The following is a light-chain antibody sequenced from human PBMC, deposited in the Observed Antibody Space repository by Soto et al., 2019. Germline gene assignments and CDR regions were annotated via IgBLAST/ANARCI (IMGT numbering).Light chain of an antibody. CDR3: SSYTSSSTYV. Sequence: SALPQPASVSGSPGQSITISCTGTSSDVGGYNYVSWYQQHPGKAPKLMIYDVSNRPSGVSNRFSGSKSGNTASLTISRLQAEDEADYYCSSYTSSSTYVFGTGTKVTVL. CDR2: DVS. J-gene: IGLJ1*01. V-gene: IGLV2-14*01. CDR1: SSDVGGYNY.